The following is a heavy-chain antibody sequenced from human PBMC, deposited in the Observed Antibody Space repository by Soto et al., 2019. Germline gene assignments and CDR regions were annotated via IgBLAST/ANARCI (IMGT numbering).Heavy chain of an antibody. V-gene: IGHV4-59*01. CDR1: GGPISSYY. Sequence: QVQLQESGPGLVKPSETLSLNCTVSGGPISSYYWSWIRQSPGRGLEWIGYIYYSGSTNHNPSLKSPDTISVDTSKNEFSLELSSVTGADTDVYYCARGSSGWPPGLDYWGQGTLVTVSS. D-gene: IGHD6-19*01. CDR3: ARGSSGWPPGLDY. CDR2: IYYSGST. J-gene: IGHJ4*02.